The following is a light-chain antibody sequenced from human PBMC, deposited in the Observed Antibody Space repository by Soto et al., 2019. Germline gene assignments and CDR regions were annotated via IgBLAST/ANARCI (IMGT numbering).Light chain of an antibody. J-gene: IGLJ1*01. Sequence: QSVLTQPASVSGSPGQSITISCTGTSSDVGGYNYVSWYQQHPGKAPKLMIYEVSNRPSGVSNRFSGSKSGNTASLTISGLQAEDEADYYCSSYTSSPNYVFGTGTKLTVL. V-gene: IGLV2-14*01. CDR3: SSYTSSPNYV. CDR2: EVS. CDR1: SSDVGGYNY.